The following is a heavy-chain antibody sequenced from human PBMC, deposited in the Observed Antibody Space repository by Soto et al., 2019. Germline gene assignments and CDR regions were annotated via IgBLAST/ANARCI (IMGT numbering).Heavy chain of an antibody. D-gene: IGHD2-2*01. CDR2: ISAYNGNT. V-gene: IGHV1-18*01. CDR1: GYTFTSYG. CDR3: ARDMRRGEYCSSTSCSAPWFDP. Sequence: ASVKVSCKASGYTFTSYGISWVRQAPGQGLEWMGWISAYNGNTNYAQKLQGRVTMTTDTSTSTAYMELRSLRSDDTAVYCCARDMRRGEYCSSTSCSAPWFDPWGQGTLVTVSS. J-gene: IGHJ5*02.